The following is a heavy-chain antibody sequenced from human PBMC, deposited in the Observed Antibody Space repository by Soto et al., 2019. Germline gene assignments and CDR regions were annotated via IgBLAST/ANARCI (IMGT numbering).Heavy chain of an antibody. CDR2: IWYDGSNK. CDR1: GFTFSSYG. J-gene: IGHJ5*02. CDR3: ARDLGSSWYGWFDP. V-gene: IGHV3-33*01. Sequence: QVQLVESGGGVVQPGRSLRLSCAASGFTFSSYGMHWVRQAPGKGLEWVAVIWYDGSNKYYADSVKGRFTISRDNSKNTLYLQMNSLRAEDTAVYYCARDLGSSWYGWFDPWGQGTLVTVSS. D-gene: IGHD6-13*01.